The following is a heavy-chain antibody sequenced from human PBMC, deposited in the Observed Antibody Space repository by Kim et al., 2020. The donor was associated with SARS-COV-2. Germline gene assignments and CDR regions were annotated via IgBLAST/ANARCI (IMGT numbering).Heavy chain of an antibody. V-gene: IGHV1-3*01. J-gene: IGHJ4*02. D-gene: IGHD3-22*01. Sequence: KYSQKFQGRVTITRATSASTAYMELSSLRSEDTAVYYCARGLQRGWLSFDYWGQGTLVTVSS. CDR3: ARGLQRGWLSFDY.